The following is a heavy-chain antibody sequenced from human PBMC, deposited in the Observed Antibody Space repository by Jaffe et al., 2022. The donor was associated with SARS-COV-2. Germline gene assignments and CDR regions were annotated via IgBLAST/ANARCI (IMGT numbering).Heavy chain of an antibody. CDR2: IKRKSDGGTT. CDR1: GFTFSNAW. D-gene: IGHD3-10*01. V-gene: IGHV3-15*01. J-gene: IGHJ3*02. CDR3: ASGYYGAFDI. Sequence: EVQLVESGGGLVKPGGSLRLSCAASGFTFSNAWMSWVRQAPGKGLEWVGRIKRKSDGGTTDYAAPVKGRFTISRDESRNTLHLQMNSLNTEDTAVYYCASGYYGAFDIWGQGTMVTVSS.